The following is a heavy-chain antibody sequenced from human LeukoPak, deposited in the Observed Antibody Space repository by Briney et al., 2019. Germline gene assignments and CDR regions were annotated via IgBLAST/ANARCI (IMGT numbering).Heavy chain of an antibody. V-gene: IGHV3-20*01. CDR1: GFTFDDYG. Sequence: GGSLRLSCAASGFTFDDYGMSWVRQAPGKGLEWVSGINWNGGSTGYADSVKGRFTISRDNAKNSLHLQMNSLRAEDTALYHCARGGSLLWFGELLLWGQGTLVTVSS. CDR3: ARGGSLLWFGELLL. CDR2: INWNGGST. D-gene: IGHD3-10*01. J-gene: IGHJ4*02.